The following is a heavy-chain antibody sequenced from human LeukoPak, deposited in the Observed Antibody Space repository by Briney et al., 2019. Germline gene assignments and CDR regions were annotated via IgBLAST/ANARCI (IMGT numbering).Heavy chain of an antibody. CDR1: AFTFRSYA. CDR3: AKDENFNWLDP. D-gene: IGHD3-3*01. V-gene: IGHV3-23*01. Sequence: GGSLRLSCAASAFTFRSYAMSWVRQAPGKGLEWLSVISGSGGSTYYADSVKGRFTISRDNSKNTLYLQMNSLGAEDTAVYYCAKDENFNWLDPWGQGTLVTVSS. CDR2: ISGSGGST. J-gene: IGHJ5*02.